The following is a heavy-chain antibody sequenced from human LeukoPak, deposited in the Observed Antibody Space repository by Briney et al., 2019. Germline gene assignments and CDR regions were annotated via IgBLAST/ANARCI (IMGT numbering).Heavy chain of an antibody. Sequence: GGSLRLSCAASGFTFSRYWMTWVRQAPGKGLEWVSYISSSGSTIYYADSVKGRFTISRDNAKNSLYLQMNSLRAEDTAVYYCARVLTIRITMVRGAGLDYWGQGTLVTVSS. D-gene: IGHD3-10*01. CDR2: ISSSGSTI. CDR1: GFTFSRYW. CDR3: ARVLTIRITMVRGAGLDY. V-gene: IGHV3-48*03. J-gene: IGHJ4*02.